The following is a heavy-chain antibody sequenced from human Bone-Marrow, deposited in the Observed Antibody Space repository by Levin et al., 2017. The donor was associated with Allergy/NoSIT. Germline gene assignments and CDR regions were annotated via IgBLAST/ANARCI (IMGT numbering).Heavy chain of an antibody. Sequence: SQTLSLTCAVSGGSISSGGYSWSWIRQPPGKGLEWIGYIYHSGSTYYNPSLKSRVTISVDRSKNQFSLKLSSVTAADTAVYYCARGVAVAGTGYYFDYWGQGTLVTVSS. J-gene: IGHJ4*02. CDR1: GGSISSGGYS. V-gene: IGHV4-30-2*01. CDR2: IYHSGST. CDR3: ARGVAVAGTGYYFDY. D-gene: IGHD6-19*01.